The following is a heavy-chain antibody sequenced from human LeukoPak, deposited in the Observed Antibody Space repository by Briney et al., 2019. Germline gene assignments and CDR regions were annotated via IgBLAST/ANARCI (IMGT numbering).Heavy chain of an antibody. V-gene: IGHV3-74*01. Sequence: GGSLRLSCGASGFTLSSYWMHWGRQAPGKGLVWVSRITSDGSSTSYADSVKGRFTISRDNAKNTLYLQMNSLRAEATAVYYCARDGGDDAFDIWGQGTMVTVSS. CDR3: ARDGGDDAFDI. D-gene: IGHD3-10*01. CDR2: ITSDGSST. CDR1: GFTLSSYW. J-gene: IGHJ3*02.